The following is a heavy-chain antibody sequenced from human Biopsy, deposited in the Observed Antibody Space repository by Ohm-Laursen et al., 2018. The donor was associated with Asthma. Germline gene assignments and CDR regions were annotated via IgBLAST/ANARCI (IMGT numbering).Heavy chain of an antibody. CDR1: GFTFSDYP. J-gene: IGHJ4*02. Sequence: SLRLSCTASGFTFSDYPMTWVRQAPGKGLEWVGRIKSKNDGETTDYAAPVKGRFTISRDDSKNTLYLQMYSPKSEDTAVYYCTTDPGEYEVRWGQGVLVTVSS. CDR2: IKSKNDGETT. D-gene: IGHD4-17*01. V-gene: IGHV3-15*01. CDR3: TTDPGEYEVR.